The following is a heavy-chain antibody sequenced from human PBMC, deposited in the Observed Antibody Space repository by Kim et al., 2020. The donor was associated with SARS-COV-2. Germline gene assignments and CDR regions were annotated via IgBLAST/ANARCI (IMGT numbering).Heavy chain of an antibody. CDR2: T. Sequence: TTYDQEFQGRATMTRDTSISTAYMGLSRLRSDDTAVYYCARVAPRRPFDYWGQGTLVTVSS. V-gene: IGHV1-2*02. J-gene: IGHJ4*02. CDR3: ARVAPRRPFDY.